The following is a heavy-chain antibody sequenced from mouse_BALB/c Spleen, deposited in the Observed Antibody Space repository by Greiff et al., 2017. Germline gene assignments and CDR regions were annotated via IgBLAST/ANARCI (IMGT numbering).Heavy chain of an antibody. J-gene: IGHJ2*01. V-gene: IGHV3-2*02. D-gene: IGHD2-3*01. Sequence: EVQLQQSGPGLVKPSQSLSLTCTVTGYSITSDYAWNWIRQFPGNKLEWMGYISYSGSTSYNPSLKSRISITRDTSKNQFFLQLNSVTTEDTATYYCASEGDGYHFDYWGQGTTLTVSS. CDR1: GYSITSDYA. CDR3: ASEGDGYHFDY. CDR2: ISYSGST.